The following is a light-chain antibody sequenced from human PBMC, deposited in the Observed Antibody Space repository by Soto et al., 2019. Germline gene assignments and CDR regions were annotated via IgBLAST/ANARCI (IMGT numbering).Light chain of an antibody. CDR2: LNSDGSH. V-gene: IGLV4-69*01. CDR1: SGHSSNA. CDR3: QTWDTGIRV. J-gene: IGLJ2*01. Sequence: QLVLTHSPSASASLGASVKLTCTLSSGHSSNAIAWHQQQSEKGPRYLMKLNSDGSHSKGDGIPDRFSGSSSGAERYLTISSLQSEDEADYYCQTWDTGIRVFGGGTKLTVL.